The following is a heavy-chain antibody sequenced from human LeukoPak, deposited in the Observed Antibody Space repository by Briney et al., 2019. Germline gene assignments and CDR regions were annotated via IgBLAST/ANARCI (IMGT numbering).Heavy chain of an antibody. CDR2: IYYSGST. CDR3: AKFGLAGSGRYHDAFDI. V-gene: IGHV4-31*03. D-gene: IGHD3-10*01. Sequence: SETLSLTCTVSGGSISSAGYYWSWVRQSPGRGLEWIGYIYYSGSTFYNPSLKSRVTISVDTSKNQFSLRLNSVTAADTAVYYCAKFGLAGSGRYHDAFDIWGQGTMVTVSS. CDR1: GGSISSAGYY. J-gene: IGHJ3*02.